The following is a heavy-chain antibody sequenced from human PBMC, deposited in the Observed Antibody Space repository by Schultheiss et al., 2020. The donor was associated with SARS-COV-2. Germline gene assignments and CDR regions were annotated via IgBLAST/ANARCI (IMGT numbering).Heavy chain of an antibody. J-gene: IGHJ5*02. CDR2: IRSKAYGGTT. CDR3: TRVSYSSST. D-gene: IGHD6-13*01. V-gene: IGHV3-49*04. Sequence: GGSLRLSCAASGFTFSSYGMHWVRQAPGKGLEWVGFIRSKAYGGTTEYAASVKGRFTISRDDSKSIAYLQMNSLKTEDTAVYYCTRVSYSSSTWGQGTLVTVSS. CDR1: GFTFSSYG.